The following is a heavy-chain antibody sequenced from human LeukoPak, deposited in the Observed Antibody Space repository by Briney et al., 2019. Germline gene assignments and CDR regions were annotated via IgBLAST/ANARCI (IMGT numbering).Heavy chain of an antibody. CDR3: ARVRTTSYDFLLLDI. D-gene: IGHD3-3*01. CDR2: INPNSGGT. V-gene: IGHV1-2*02. Sequence: ASVKVSCKASGYTFTGYYMHWVRQAPGQGLEWMGWINPNSGGTNYAQKFQGRVTMTRDTSISTAYMELSRLRSDDTAVYYCARVRTTSYDFLLLDIWGQGTMVTVSS. J-gene: IGHJ3*02. CDR1: GYTFTGYY.